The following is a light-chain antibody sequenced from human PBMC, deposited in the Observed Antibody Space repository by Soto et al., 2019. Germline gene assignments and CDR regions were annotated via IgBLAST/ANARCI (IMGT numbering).Light chain of an antibody. CDR2: EVS. Sequence: QSALTQPPSASGSPGQSVTISCTGTSSHVGGYNYVSWYQQHPGKAPKLMIYEVSKRPSGVPDRFSGSKSGNTASLTVSGLQAEDEADYYCSSYAGSNNFGVVFGGGTKLTVL. J-gene: IGLJ2*01. CDR3: SSYAGSNNFGVV. V-gene: IGLV2-8*01. CDR1: SSHVGGYNY.